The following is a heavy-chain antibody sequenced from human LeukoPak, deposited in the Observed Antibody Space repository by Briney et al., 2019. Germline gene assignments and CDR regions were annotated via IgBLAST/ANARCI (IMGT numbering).Heavy chain of an antibody. V-gene: IGHV1-2*02. CDR3: ARAGYSSGADAFDI. J-gene: IGHJ3*02. Sequence: ASVKVSCKASGYTFTGYYMHWVRQAPGQGLEWMGWINPNSGGTNYAQKFQGRVTMTRDTSISTAYMELSSLRSDGTAVYYCARAGYSSGADAFDIWGQGTMVTVSS. CDR2: INPNSGGT. D-gene: IGHD6-25*01. CDR1: GYTFTGYY.